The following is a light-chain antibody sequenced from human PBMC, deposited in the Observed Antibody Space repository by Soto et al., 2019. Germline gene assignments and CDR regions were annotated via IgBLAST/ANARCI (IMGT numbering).Light chain of an antibody. V-gene: IGKV1-5*03. Sequence: DIQLTPSPSTLSGSVRDRVTITCRASQTISSWLALYQQKPGKAPKLLIYKASTLKSGVPSRFSGSGSGTEFTLTISSLQPDDFATYYCQHDNSYSEAFGQGTKVDIK. CDR1: QTISSW. CDR2: KAS. J-gene: IGKJ1*01. CDR3: QHDNSYSEA.